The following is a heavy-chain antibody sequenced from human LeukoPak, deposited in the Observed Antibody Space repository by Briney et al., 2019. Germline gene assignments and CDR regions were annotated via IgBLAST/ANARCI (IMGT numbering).Heavy chain of an antibody. J-gene: IGHJ6*03. V-gene: IGHV4-38-2*02. Sequence: SETLSLTCAVSGYSISSGYCWGWIRQPPGKGLEWIGSIYHSGSTYYNPSLKSRVTISVDTSKNQFSLKLSSVTAADTAVYYCARDRLRVAYMDVWGKGTTVTVSS. CDR2: IYHSGST. CDR1: GYSISSGYC. CDR3: ARDRLRVAYMDV.